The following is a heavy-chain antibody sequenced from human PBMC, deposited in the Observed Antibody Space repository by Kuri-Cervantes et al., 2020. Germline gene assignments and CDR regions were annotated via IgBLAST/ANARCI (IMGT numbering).Heavy chain of an antibody. CDR2: ISGSGGST. D-gene: IGHD3-10*01. CDR1: GFTFSSYA. CDR3: AKQSLDYYGSGSYSTFDY. Sequence: GGSLRLSCAASGFTFSSYAMSWVRQAPGKGLEWVSAISGSGGSTYYADSVKGRLTISRDNSKNTLYLQMNSLRAEDTAVYYCAKQSLDYYGSGSYSTFDYWGQGTLVTVSS. J-gene: IGHJ4*02. V-gene: IGHV3-23*01.